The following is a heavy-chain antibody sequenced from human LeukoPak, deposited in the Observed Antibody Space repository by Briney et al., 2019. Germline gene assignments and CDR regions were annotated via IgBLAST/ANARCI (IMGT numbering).Heavy chain of an antibody. D-gene: IGHD6-19*01. J-gene: IGHJ4*02. Sequence: SETLSLTCTVSGGSISSYDWSWLRQPAGKGLEWIGRIYTSGSTTYNPSLKSRVTMSLDTSKNQFSLNLTSVTAADTAFYYCARYRGTSGWLFDYWGQGTLVTVSS. CDR2: IYTSGST. CDR3: ARYRGTSGWLFDY. CDR1: GGSISSYD. V-gene: IGHV4-4*07.